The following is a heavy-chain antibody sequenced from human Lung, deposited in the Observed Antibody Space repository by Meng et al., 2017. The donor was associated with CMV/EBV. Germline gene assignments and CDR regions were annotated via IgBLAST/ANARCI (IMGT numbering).Heavy chain of an antibody. Sequence: QVQLQESGPGLVNPSQTLALIWLVSGGSISSGDYYWSWIRQPPGKGLEWIGYIYYSGSTYYNPSLKSRVTISVDTSKNQFSLKLSSVTAADTAVYYCARALDTAMVTFDYWGQGTLVTVSS. D-gene: IGHD5-18*01. CDR1: GGSISSGDYY. V-gene: IGHV4-30-4*08. CDR2: IYYSGST. J-gene: IGHJ4*02. CDR3: ARALDTAMVTFDY.